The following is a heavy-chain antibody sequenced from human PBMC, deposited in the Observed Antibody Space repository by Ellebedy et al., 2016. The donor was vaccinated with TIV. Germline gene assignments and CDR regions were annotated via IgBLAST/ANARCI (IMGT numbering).Heavy chain of an antibody. CDR1: GYSFTSYW. CDR3: ARHRYYYDSSGYSVWYFDL. J-gene: IGHJ2*01. CDR2: IDPSDYYT. V-gene: IGHV5-10-1*01. Sequence: GESLKISCKACGYSFTSYWISWVSQMPGKGLEWMWRIDPSDYYTNYGVSFQGQDNISADKSINTAYLQWSSLKASDTVMYYCARHRYYYDSSGYSVWYFDLWGRGTLVTVSS. D-gene: IGHD3-22*01.